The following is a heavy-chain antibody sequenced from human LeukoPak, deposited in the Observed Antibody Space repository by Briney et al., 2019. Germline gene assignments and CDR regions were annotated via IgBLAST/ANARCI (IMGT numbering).Heavy chain of an antibody. Sequence: GGSLRLSCAASGFTFSSYWMSWVRQAPGKGLEGVANIKQDGSEKYYVDSVKGRFTISRDNAKNSLYLQMNSLRAEDTAVYYCARGTGYSYEDYFDYWGQGTLVTVSS. CDR1: GFTFSSYW. D-gene: IGHD5-18*01. V-gene: IGHV3-7*03. CDR2: IKQDGSEK. CDR3: ARGTGYSYEDYFDY. J-gene: IGHJ4*02.